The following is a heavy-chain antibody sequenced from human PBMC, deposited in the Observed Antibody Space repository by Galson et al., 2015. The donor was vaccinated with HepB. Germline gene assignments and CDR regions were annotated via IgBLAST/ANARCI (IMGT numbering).Heavy chain of an antibody. CDR2: IIPILGIA. V-gene: IGHV1-69*04. CDR1: GGTFSSYA. J-gene: IGHJ6*02. Sequence: SVKVSCKASGGTFSSYAISWVRQAPGQGLEWMGRIIPILGIANYAQKFQGRVTITADKSTSTAYMELSSLRSEDTAVYYCAREENGEGGMDVWGQGTTVTVSS. CDR3: AREENGEGGMDV. D-gene: IGHD4-17*01.